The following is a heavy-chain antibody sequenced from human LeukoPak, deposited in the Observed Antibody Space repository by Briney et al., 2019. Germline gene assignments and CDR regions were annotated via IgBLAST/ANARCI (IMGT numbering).Heavy chain of an antibody. CDR1: GFTFSSYW. D-gene: IGHD1-7*01. CDR3: AKLGVYYYYGMDV. CDR2: INHNGNVN. V-gene: IGHV3-7*03. Sequence: GGSLRLSCAASGFTFSSYWMNWARQAPGKGLEWVASINHNGNVNYYVDSVKGRFTISRDNAKNTLYLQMNSLRAEDTAVYYCAKLGVYYYYGMDVWGQGTTVTVSS. J-gene: IGHJ6*02.